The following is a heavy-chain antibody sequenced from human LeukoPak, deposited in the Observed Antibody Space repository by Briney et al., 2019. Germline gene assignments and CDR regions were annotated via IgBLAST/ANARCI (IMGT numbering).Heavy chain of an antibody. Sequence: GGSLRLSCAASGFTFSTNAMSWVRQAPGKGLEWVSAISGSGGTIYYADSVKGRFTISRDNSKNTVYLQMNGLRAEDTAVYYCTKVGPGSYFDNWGQGTLVTVSS. CDR3: TKVGPGSYFDN. V-gene: IGHV3-23*01. CDR1: GFTFSTNA. D-gene: IGHD1-26*01. J-gene: IGHJ4*02. CDR2: ISGSGGTI.